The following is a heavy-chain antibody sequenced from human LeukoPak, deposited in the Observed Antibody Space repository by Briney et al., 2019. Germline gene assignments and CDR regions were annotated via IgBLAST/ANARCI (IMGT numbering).Heavy chain of an antibody. CDR1: GGSISSYY. D-gene: IGHD1-26*01. Sequence: SETLPLTCTVTGGSISSYYWSWIRQPAGKGLEWIGRIYTSGSTNYNPSLTSRVTMSVDTSKNQFSLKLSSVTAADTAVYYCARDLGGSYYVAFDIWGQGTMVTVSS. CDR3: ARDLGGSYYVAFDI. CDR2: IYTSGST. J-gene: IGHJ3*02. V-gene: IGHV4-4*07.